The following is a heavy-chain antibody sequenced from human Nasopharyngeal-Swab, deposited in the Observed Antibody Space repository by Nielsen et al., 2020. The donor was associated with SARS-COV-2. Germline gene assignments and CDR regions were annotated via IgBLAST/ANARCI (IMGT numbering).Heavy chain of an antibody. CDR1: GFTSSTYA. CDR2: ISGSGRGT. D-gene: IGHD5-18*01. J-gene: IGHJ6*02. Sequence: GGSLRLSCTASGFTSSTYAMNWVRQAPGKGLNRVLSISGSGRGTQYADAAKGRFTISRDNSKNTLLLQMNSLSAEDTAVYYCAFVDTTLLGYYYSGMDVWGQGTTVTVSS. CDR3: AFVDTTLLGYYYSGMDV. V-gene: IGHV3-23*01.